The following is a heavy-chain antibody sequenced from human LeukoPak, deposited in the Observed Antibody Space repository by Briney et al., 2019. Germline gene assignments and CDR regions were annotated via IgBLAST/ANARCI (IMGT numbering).Heavy chain of an antibody. D-gene: IGHD6-19*01. CDR2: IYYSGST. Sequence: PSETLSLTCTVSGGSISSGGYYWSWIRQHPGKGLEWIGYIYYSGSTNYNPSLKSRVTISVDTSKNQFSLKLSSVTAADTAVYYCARFPAGGSGWYVRYYYGMDVWGQGTTVTVSS. CDR3: ARFPAGGSGWYVRYYYGMDV. V-gene: IGHV4-61*08. CDR1: GGSISSGGYY. J-gene: IGHJ6*02.